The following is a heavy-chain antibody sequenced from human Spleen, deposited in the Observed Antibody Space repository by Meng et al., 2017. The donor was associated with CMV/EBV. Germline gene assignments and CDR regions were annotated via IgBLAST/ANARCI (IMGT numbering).Heavy chain of an antibody. J-gene: IGHJ6*02. CDR3: ARGDSSSSGVWGYFYYGMDV. CDR2: TIPIFGTA. Sequence: AISWVRQAPGQGLEWMGGTIPIFGTANYAQKFQGRVTISTDESTSTVYMELSSLRSEDTAVYYCARGDSSSSGVWGYFYYGMDVWGQGTAVTVSS. CDR1: A. V-gene: IGHV1-69*05. D-gene: IGHD6-6*01.